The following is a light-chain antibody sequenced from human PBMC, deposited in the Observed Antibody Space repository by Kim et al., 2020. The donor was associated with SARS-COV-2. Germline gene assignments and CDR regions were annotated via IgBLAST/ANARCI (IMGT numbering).Light chain of an antibody. CDR1: QSVSSSY. Sequence: EIVLTQSPGTLSLSPGERATLSCRASQSVSSSYLAWYQQKSGQAPRILIYGASNRATGIPDRFSGSGSGTDFTLTISRLEPEDFAVYYCQQYGSSLYVFGGGTKVAIK. CDR2: GAS. CDR3: QQYGSSLYV. J-gene: IGKJ4*01. V-gene: IGKV3-20*01.